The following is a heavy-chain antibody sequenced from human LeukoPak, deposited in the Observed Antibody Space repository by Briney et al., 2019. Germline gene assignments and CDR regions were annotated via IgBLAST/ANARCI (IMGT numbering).Heavy chain of an antibody. CDR2: INHGGST. CDR3: GRGRLGSYYYGSRNYPNHYYYGMDV. CDR1: GGSFSGHY. J-gene: IGHJ6*02. Sequence: PSETLSLTCAVFGGSFSGHYCSWIRQPPGKGLEWIGEINHGGSTNYNPSLKSRVTISVDTSKNQFSLKLSSVTAADTVVYYCGRGRLGSYYYGSRNYPNHYYYGMDVWGQGTTVSVSS. V-gene: IGHV4-34*01. D-gene: IGHD3-10*01.